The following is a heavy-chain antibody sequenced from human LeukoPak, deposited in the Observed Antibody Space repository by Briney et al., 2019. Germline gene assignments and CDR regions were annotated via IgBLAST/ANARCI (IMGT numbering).Heavy chain of an antibody. Sequence: ASVKVSCKTSGYIFIDYEISWVRQAPGQGLEWMGWMNPKSGDTGYEQKFQGRITITRESSISTVYMELSSLRSEDTALYYCARGRYMDVWGKGTPVTVSS. CDR2: MNPKSGDT. CDR1: GYIFIDYE. CDR3: ARGRYMDV. V-gene: IGHV1-8*02. J-gene: IGHJ6*03.